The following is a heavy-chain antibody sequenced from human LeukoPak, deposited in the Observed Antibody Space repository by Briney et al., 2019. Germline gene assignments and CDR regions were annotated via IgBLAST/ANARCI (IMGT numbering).Heavy chain of an antibody. Sequence: ASVKVSCKASGYTFIDYYMHWVRQAPGQGLEWMGMINPSGGSTSYAQEFQGRVTMTRDTSTSTVYMDLRSLTSEDTAVYYCTRVLGEREDYWGQGTLVTVSS. CDR2: INPSGGST. D-gene: IGHD3-10*01. CDR3: TRVLGEREDY. J-gene: IGHJ4*02. V-gene: IGHV1-46*01. CDR1: GYTFIDYY.